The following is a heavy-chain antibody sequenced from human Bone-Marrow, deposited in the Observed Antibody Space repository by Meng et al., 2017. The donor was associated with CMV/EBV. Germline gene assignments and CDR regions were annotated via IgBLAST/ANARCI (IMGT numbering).Heavy chain of an antibody. CDR2: ISSSSSYI. CDR3: ASGKYGYDFWSGYYPDYYYYDMDV. Sequence: GGSLRLSCAASGFTFSSYSMNWVRQAPGKGLEWVSSISSSSSYIYYADSVKGRFTISRDNAKNSLYLQMNSLRAEDTAVYYCASGKYGYDFWSGYYPDYYYYDMDVWGQGTTVTVSS. D-gene: IGHD3-3*01. J-gene: IGHJ6*02. V-gene: IGHV3-21*01. CDR1: GFTFSSYS.